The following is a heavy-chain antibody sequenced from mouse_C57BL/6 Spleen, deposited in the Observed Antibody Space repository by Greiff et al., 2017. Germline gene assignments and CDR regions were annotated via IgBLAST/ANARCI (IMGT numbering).Heavy chain of an antibody. D-gene: IGHD1-1*01. Sequence: VQLQQSGAELVKPGASVKLSCTASGFNIKDYYMPWVKQRTEQGLEWIGSIDPENGETKYAPKFQGKATITADTSSNTAYLQLSSLTSEDTAVYYCATPLYYGSSLAWFAYWGQGTLVTVSA. CDR3: ATPLYYGSSLAWFAY. CDR2: IDPENGET. J-gene: IGHJ3*01. V-gene: IGHV14-2*01. CDR1: GFNIKDYY.